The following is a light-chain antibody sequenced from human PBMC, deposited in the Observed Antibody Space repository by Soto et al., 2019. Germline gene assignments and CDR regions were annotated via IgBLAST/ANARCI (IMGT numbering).Light chain of an antibody. V-gene: IGKV3-15*01. CDR1: QXVSSN. J-gene: IGKJ4*01. CDR3: QQYNNWPPLT. Sequence: TQSPATLSVSPGERATLSXXXXQXVSSNLAWYQQKPGQAPRLLIYGASTRATGIPARFSGSGSGTEFTLTISSLQSEDFAVYYCQQYNNWPPLTFGGGTKVEIK. CDR2: GAS.